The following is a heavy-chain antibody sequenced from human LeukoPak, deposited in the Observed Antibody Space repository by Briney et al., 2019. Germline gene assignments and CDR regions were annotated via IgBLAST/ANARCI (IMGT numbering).Heavy chain of an antibody. CDR1: SGSFSGYY. V-gene: IGHV4-34*01. J-gene: IGHJ4*02. CDR3: ARGPSRFDY. Sequence: SETLSLTCAVYSGSFSGYYWSWIRQPPGKGLEWIGEINHSGSTNYNPSLKSRVTISVDTSKNQFSLKLSSVTAADTAVYYCARGPSRFDYWGQGTLVTVSS. D-gene: IGHD5/OR15-5a*01. CDR2: INHSGST.